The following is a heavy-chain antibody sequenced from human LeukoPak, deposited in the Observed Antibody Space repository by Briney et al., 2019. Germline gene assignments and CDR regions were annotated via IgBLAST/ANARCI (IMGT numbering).Heavy chain of an antibody. J-gene: IGHJ6*03. D-gene: IGHD3-10*01. V-gene: IGHV4-30-2*06. CDR3: HGDYYYMDV. CDR1: GVSIKYAGYY. CDR2: IHHSGTT. Sequence: SETLSLTCSVSGVSIKYAGYYWAWLRQSPGKGLEWIGYIHHSGTTDYNPSLNSRVTMSVDRSKNQFSLQLSSVTAADTAVYYCHGDYYYMDVWGKGTTVTVSS.